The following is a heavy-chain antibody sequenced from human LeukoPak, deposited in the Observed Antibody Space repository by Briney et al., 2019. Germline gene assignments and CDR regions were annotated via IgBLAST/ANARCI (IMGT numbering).Heavy chain of an antibody. CDR3: AKEGSSWSTFDY. J-gene: IGHJ4*02. Sequence: LSLTCTVSGSSISTYYWSWIRQPPGKGLEWVSGISWNSRSIAYADSVKGRFTISRDNAKNSLYLQMNSLRAEDMALYYCAKEGSSWSTFDYWGQGTLVTVSS. CDR2: ISWNSRSI. V-gene: IGHV3-9*03. CDR1: GSSISTYY. D-gene: IGHD6-13*01.